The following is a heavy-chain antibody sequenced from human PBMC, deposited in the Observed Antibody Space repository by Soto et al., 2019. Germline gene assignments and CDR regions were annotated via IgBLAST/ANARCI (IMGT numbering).Heavy chain of an antibody. CDR2: ISAHNGNT. D-gene: IGHD1-1*01. V-gene: IGHV1-18*01. Sequence: QVHLVQSGAEVKKPGASVKVSCKGSGYTFTSYGITWVRQAPGQGLEWMGWISAHNGNTDYARKLQGRVNVTRDTATGTAYMELRNLRSDDTAVYYCARGRYGDYWGQGALVTVSS. CDR3: ARGRYGDY. J-gene: IGHJ4*02. CDR1: GYTFTSYG.